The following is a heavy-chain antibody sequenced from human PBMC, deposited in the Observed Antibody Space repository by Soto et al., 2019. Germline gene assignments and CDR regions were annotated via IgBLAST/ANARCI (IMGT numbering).Heavy chain of an antibody. CDR3: AILPDAMPFDY. CDR1: GGSFSGYY. J-gene: IGHJ4*02. V-gene: IGHV4-34*01. CDR2: INHSGIT. Sequence: QVQLQQWGAGLLKPSETLSLTCAVYGGSFSGYYWRWIRQHPGKGLEWIGEINHSGITNYNLSLKSRVTISVDTSKNQFSLKLSSVTAADTAVYYCAILPDAMPFDYWGQGTLVTVSS. D-gene: IGHD2-2*01.